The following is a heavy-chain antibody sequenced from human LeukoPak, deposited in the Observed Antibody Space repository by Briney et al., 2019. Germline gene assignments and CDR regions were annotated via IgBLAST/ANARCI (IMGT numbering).Heavy chain of an antibody. Sequence: SETLSLTCTVSGGSITSYYWNWIRQPPGKGLESIGYIYYTGTTNYNPSLKSRVTISIDTSKKQFSLQLNSVTPEDTAVYYCARGGDILTGYSQVATATLDYWGQGTLVTVSS. CDR3: ARGGDILTGYSQVATATLDY. D-gene: IGHD3-9*01. CDR2: IYYTGTT. V-gene: IGHV4-59*12. CDR1: GGSITSYY. J-gene: IGHJ4*02.